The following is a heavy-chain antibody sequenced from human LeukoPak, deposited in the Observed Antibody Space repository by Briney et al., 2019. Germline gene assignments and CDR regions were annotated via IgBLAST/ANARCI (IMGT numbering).Heavy chain of an antibody. CDR3: ARYLVRGVKGLDY. CDR2: IYYSGST. Sequence: PSETLSLTCTVSGGSISSYYLSWIRRPRGKGLEWIGYIYYSGSTNYNPSLKSRVTISVDTSKNQFSLKLGSVTAADTAVYYCARYLVRGVKGLDYWGQGTLVTVSS. D-gene: IGHD3-10*01. V-gene: IGHV4-59*01. J-gene: IGHJ4*02. CDR1: GGSISSYY.